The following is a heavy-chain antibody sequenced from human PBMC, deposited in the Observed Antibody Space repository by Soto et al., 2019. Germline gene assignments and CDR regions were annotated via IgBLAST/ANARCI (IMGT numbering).Heavy chain of an antibody. V-gene: IGHV3-21*01. CDR1: GFTFGGYS. J-gene: IGHJ6*02. CDR3: ARGFRNGFNV. D-gene: IGHD2-8*01. CDR2: ISGPSIYI. Sequence: EVQLVESGGGLVKPGGSLRLSCVASGFTFGGYSINWVRQAPGKGLEWVSYISGPSIYIYYADSVKGRFTISRDNAKSAVCLQMNSLRAEDTAVYYCARGFRNGFNVWGQGTTVSVSS.